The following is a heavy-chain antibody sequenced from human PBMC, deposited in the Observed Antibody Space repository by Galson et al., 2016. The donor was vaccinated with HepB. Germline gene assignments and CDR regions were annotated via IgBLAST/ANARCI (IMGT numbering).Heavy chain of an antibody. J-gene: IGHJ4*02. CDR3: VREWGGWYYFDC. Sequence: SVKVSCKASGYRFSSYGINWVRQAPGQGLEWMGRISSHSGDTKYAERLQGRLTMTTDTSTTTVYMELRGLRFDDTAVYYCVREWGGWYYFDCWGQGTLVTVSS. D-gene: IGHD6-19*01. CDR2: ISSHSGDT. CDR1: GYRFSSYG. V-gene: IGHV1-18*01.